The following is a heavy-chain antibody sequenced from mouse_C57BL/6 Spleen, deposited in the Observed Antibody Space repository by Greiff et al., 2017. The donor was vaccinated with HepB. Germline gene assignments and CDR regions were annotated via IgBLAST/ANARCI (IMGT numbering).Heavy chain of an antibody. CDR1: GFTFSDYG. CDR2: ISSGSSTI. Sequence: EVNVVESGGGLVKPGGSLKLSCAASGFTFSDYGMHWVRQAPEKGLEWVAYISSGSSTIYYADTVKGRFTISRDNAKNTLFLQMTSLRSEDTAMYYYASPSAYYRSLYAMDYWGQGTSVTVSS. J-gene: IGHJ4*01. D-gene: IGHD2-12*01. CDR3: ASPSAYYRSLYAMDY. V-gene: IGHV5-17*01.